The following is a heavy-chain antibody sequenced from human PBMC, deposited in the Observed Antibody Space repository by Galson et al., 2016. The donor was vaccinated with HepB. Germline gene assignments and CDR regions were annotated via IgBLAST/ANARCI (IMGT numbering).Heavy chain of an antibody. Sequence: SLRLSCATSGFSFSDHAMNWFRQAPGKGLEWVGFIRKKDYGGTTDYAASVQGRFTISRDDSRNIAYLQMDSLKTEDTCVYYCAHDTSGYSYFFDYWGQGTLVTVSS. CDR1: GFSFSDHA. V-gene: IGHV3-49*03. D-gene: IGHD3-22*01. J-gene: IGHJ4*02. CDR3: AHDTSGYSYFFDY. CDR2: IRKKDYGGTT.